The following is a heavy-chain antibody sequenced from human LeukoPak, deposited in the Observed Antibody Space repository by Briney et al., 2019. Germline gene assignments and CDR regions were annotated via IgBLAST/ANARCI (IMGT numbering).Heavy chain of an antibody. CDR2: ISAYNGNT. V-gene: IGHV1-18*01. CDR3: ARGPETYYYDSSGYYPNDY. J-gene: IGHJ4*02. Sequence: ASVKVSCKASGYTFTSYGISWVRQAPGQGLEWMGWISAYNGNTNYAQKLQGRVTMTTDTSTSTAYMELRSLRSDDTAVYYCARGPETYYYDSSGYYPNDYWGQGTLVTVSS. CDR1: GYTFTSYG. D-gene: IGHD3-22*01.